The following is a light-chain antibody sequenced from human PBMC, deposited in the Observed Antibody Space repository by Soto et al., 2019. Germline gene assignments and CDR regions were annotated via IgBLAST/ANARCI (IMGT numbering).Light chain of an antibody. J-gene: IGKJ1*01. CDR2: DAS. Sequence: EIVLTQSQATLSLSPGERAILSCRANQSVSSYFAWYQQKPGQAPRLLIYDASNRATGIPARFSGSGSGTDITLTISSLEPEDFAVYYCQQRGNWPLTFGQGTKVEIK. CDR3: QQRGNWPLT. CDR1: QSVSSY. V-gene: IGKV3-11*01.